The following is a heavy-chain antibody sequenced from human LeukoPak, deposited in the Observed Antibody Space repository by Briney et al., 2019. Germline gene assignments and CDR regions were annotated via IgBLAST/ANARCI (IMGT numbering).Heavy chain of an antibody. J-gene: IGHJ3*02. CDR3: AIIAGGDAFDI. D-gene: IGHD6-13*01. CDR1: GFSVSSNY. V-gene: IGHV3-66*01. CDR2: IYTGDRT. Sequence: GGSLRLSCAASGFSVSSNYMSWVRQAPGKGLEWVSVIYTGDRTDYADPVKGRFTISRDNSKNTLYLQMNSLRAEDTAVYYCAIIAGGDAFDIWGQGTMVTVSS.